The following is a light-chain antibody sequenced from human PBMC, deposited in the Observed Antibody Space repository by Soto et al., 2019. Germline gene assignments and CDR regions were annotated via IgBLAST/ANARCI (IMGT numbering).Light chain of an antibody. CDR1: QRLSDN. CDR2: RVS. CDR3: QQYSKWSPWK. J-gene: IGKJ1*01. V-gene: IGKV3-15*01. Sequence: EIVMTQSPATLAGSPGETVTLSCRASQRLSDNLAWYQQKPGQAPRLLIFRVSTRATAVPARFSGRGSGKEFSLTISGLQSEDFAVYPCQQYSKWSPWKFGPGTKVEIK.